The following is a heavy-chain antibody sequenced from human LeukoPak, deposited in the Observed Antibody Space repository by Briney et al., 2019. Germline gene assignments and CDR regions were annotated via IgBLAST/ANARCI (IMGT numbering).Heavy chain of an antibody. Sequence: GASVKVSCKASGYTFTSYYMHWVRQAPGQGLEWVGIISPSGGSTSYAQKFQGRVTMTRDTSTSTVYMELSSLRSEDTAVYYCARAPYGGNPVDYWGQGTLVTVSS. CDR2: ISPSGGST. CDR3: ARAPYGGNPVDY. J-gene: IGHJ4*02. D-gene: IGHD4-23*01. CDR1: GYTFTSYY. V-gene: IGHV1-46*01.